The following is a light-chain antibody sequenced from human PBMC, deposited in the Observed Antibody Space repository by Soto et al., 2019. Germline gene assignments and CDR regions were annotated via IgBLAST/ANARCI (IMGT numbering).Light chain of an antibody. Sequence: QSALTQPASASGSPDQSVTISCTGTSDDIGTYNYVSWFQQHSGNAPKLIIYEVDKRPSGVPNRFSGSKSGNTASLTISGLQAEDEADYYCSSFVHKNNLLFGGGTKVTVL. CDR1: SDDIGTYNY. CDR3: SSFVHKNNLL. V-gene: IGLV2-8*01. J-gene: IGLJ2*01. CDR2: EVD.